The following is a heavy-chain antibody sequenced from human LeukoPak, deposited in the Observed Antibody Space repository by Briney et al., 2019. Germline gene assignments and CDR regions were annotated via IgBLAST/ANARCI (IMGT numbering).Heavy chain of an antibody. Sequence: GGSLRLSCAASGFAFSAYEMNWVRQAPGKGLEWVSSIRGSGDSTYYADSVKGRFTISRDNSKNTLYLQIGSLRAEDTAIYYCAKDGISGWYGNHFDFWGQGTLVTGSS. V-gene: IGHV3-23*01. CDR1: GFAFSAYE. D-gene: IGHD6-19*01. J-gene: IGHJ4*02. CDR3: AKDGISGWYGNHFDF. CDR2: IRGSGDST.